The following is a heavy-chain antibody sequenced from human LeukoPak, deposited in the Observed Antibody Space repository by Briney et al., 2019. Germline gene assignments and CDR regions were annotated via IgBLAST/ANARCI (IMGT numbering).Heavy chain of an antibody. CDR3: AQSLGSGNWIGNWFDP. Sequence: PGGSLRLSCAASGFSVSSNYMSWIRQPPGKGLEWTGTIYYTGRTYYNPSLESRLTISVDTSKNQFSLKLTSVTAADTAIYYCAQSLGSGNWIGNWFDPWGQGTLVTVSS. CDR1: GFSVSSNY. CDR2: IYYTGRT. V-gene: IGHV4-39*01. D-gene: IGHD1-1*01. J-gene: IGHJ5*02.